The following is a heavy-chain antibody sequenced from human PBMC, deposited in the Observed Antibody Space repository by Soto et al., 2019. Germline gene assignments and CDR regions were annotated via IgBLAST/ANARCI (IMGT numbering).Heavy chain of an antibody. Sequence: EVQLVESGGGLVQPGGSLRLSCVVSGITFSTYRMHWVRQAPGKGLVWVSHIKSDGTVTHYTDSVSGRFIISRDNAKNTLFLQMNSLRAEDTAVYYCARENYDFWSGYYLDYWGQGTLVTVSS. V-gene: IGHV3-74*01. D-gene: IGHD3-3*01. J-gene: IGHJ4*02. CDR3: ARENYDFWSGYYLDY. CDR2: IKSDGTVT. CDR1: GITFSTYR.